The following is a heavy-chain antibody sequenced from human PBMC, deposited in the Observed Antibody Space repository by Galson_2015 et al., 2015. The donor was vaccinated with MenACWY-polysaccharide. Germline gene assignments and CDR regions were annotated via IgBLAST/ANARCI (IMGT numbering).Heavy chain of an antibody. V-gene: IGHV4-39*01. CDR2: THQSGST. CDR1: GASVSSTTYY. Sequence: ETLSLTCTVSGASVSSTTYYWGWIRQSPGKGLEWIGSTHQSGSTYYKPSLQSRGSLSIATYENQVSLMLNSVTAADTAVYYCARRTHRYRNYFENWGQGTQVTVSS. CDR3: ARRTHRYRNYFEN. D-gene: IGHD5-18*01. J-gene: IGHJ4*02.